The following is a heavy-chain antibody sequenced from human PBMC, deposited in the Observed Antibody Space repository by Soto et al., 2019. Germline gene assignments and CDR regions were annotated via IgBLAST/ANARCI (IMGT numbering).Heavy chain of an antibody. J-gene: IGHJ6*02. D-gene: IGHD2-21*02. Sequence: QVQLVQSGAEVKKPGASVKVSCKASGYTFSSYGISWVRQAPGQGLEWMGWISAYNGNTNYAQKLQGRVTMTTDTSKSTAYMELRSLRSDETAVYYCASSYCGGDCSVLYYYYGMDVWGQGTTVPVSS. CDR2: ISAYNGNT. V-gene: IGHV1-18*01. CDR3: ASSYCGGDCSVLYYYYGMDV. CDR1: GYTFSSYG.